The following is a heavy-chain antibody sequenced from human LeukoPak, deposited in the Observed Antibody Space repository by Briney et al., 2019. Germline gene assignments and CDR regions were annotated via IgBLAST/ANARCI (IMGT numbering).Heavy chain of an antibody. CDR2: INPNSGGT. D-gene: IGHD2-8*01. V-gene: IGHV1-2*02. Sequence: GASVKVSCKASAYTFTGYYMHWVRQAPGQGLEWMGWINPNSGGTNYAQKFQGRVTMTRDTSISTAYMELSRLRSDDTAVYYCARPTLYCTNGPGCWFDPWGQGTLVTVSS. CDR3: ARPTLYCTNGPGCWFDP. CDR1: AYTFTGYY. J-gene: IGHJ5*02.